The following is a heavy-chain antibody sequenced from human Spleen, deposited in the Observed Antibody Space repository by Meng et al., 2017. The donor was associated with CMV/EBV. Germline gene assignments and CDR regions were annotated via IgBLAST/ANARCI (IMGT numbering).Heavy chain of an antibody. CDR3: AKASWGSFEY. Sequence: LSLTCAASGFTFRSYGMHWVRQAPGKGLEWVAVILNDGNNKYYTDSVKGRFTISRDNSKNTLYLQMNTLRVEDTAVYYCAKASWGSFEYWGQGTLVTVSS. J-gene: IGHJ4*02. V-gene: IGHV3-30*18. D-gene: IGHD7-27*01. CDR2: ILNDGNNK. CDR1: GFTFRSYG.